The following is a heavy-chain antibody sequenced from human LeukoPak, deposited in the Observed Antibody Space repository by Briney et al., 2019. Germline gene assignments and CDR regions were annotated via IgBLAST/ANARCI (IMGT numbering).Heavy chain of an antibody. Sequence: PGRSLRLSCAVSGFTFSSYAMHWVRQAPGKGLEWVAVISYDGSNKYYADSVKGRFTISRDNSKNTLYLQMNSLRAEDTAVYYCAREIEPNCSGGSCYSFDYWGQGTLVTVSS. CDR2: ISYDGSNK. CDR3: AREIEPNCSGGSCYSFDY. J-gene: IGHJ4*02. V-gene: IGHV3-30*04. CDR1: GFTFSSYA. D-gene: IGHD2-15*01.